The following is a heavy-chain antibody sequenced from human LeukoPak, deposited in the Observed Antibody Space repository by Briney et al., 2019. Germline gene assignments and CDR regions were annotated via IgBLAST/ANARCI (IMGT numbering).Heavy chain of an antibody. V-gene: IGHV3-74*01. CDR2: INSDWSST. CDR1: GFTFSSYW. Sequence: PGGSLRLSCAASGFTFSSYWMHWVRHAPGKGRVGVSRINSDWSSTSYADSVKGRFTISRDNAKNTLYLQMTSLRAEDTAVYYCASPVRNYYDSSGYYLWGQGTLVTVSS. D-gene: IGHD3-22*01. CDR3: ASPVRNYYDSSGYYL. J-gene: IGHJ4*02.